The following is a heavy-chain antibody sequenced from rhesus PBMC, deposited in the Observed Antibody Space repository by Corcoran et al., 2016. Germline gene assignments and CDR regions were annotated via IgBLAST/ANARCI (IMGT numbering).Heavy chain of an antibody. Sequence: QLQLQESGPGLVKPSETLSLTCAVSGGSISDSYRWSWIRQPPGKGLEWIGYIYGSSTSTNYNPSLKSRVTISKDTSKNQFSLKLSSVTAADTAMYYCARLRSGDYYSFDYWGQGVLVTVSS. CDR3: ARLRSGDYYSFDY. D-gene: IGHD3-34*01. CDR2: IYGSSTST. V-gene: IGHV4S10*01. J-gene: IGHJ4*01. CDR1: GGSISDSYR.